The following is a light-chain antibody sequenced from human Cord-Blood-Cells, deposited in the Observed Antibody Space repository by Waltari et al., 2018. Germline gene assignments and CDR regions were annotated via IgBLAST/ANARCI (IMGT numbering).Light chain of an antibody. J-gene: IGKJ4*01. CDR3: QQANSFPLT. V-gene: IGKV1-12*01. CDR2: AAS. Sequence: DIQMTQSPSSVSASVGDRVTITCRASQGISSWLAWYQQKPGKAPKLLIYAASSLQSGVXSXXXGSGSGXXFXLTISXXQPEDFATYYCQQANSFPLTFGGGTKVEIK. CDR1: QGISSW.